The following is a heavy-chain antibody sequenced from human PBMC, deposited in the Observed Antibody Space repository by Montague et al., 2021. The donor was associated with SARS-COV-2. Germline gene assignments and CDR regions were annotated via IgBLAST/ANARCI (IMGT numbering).Heavy chain of an antibody. CDR3: AKDPEYCSSTSCDYYYYYGMDV. V-gene: IGHV3-43*02. CDR2: ISGDGGST. J-gene: IGHJ6*02. Sequence: SLRLSCAASGFTFDDYAMHWVRQAPGKGLEWVSLISGDGGSTYYADSVKGRFTISRDNSKNFLYLQMNSLRTEDTALYYCAKDPEYCSSTSCDYYYYYGMDVWGQGTTVTVSS. CDR1: GFTFDDYA. D-gene: IGHD2-2*01.